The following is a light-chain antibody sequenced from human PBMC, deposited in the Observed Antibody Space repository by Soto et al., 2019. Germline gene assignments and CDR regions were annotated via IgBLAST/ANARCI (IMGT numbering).Light chain of an antibody. Sequence: DIQMTHSPSTLSASVGAPVTITCRASQTIGTWLAWYQQKPGKVPKLLIYDASNLGSGVPSRFSGSGSGTDFTLTISGLQPDDFTTYYCQQYTSYSRAFGQGTKVDI. V-gene: IGKV1-5*01. CDR1: QTIGTW. CDR3: QQYTSYSRA. J-gene: IGKJ1*01. CDR2: DAS.